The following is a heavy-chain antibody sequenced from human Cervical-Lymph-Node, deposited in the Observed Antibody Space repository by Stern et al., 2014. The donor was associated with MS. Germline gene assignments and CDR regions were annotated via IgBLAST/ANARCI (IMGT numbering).Heavy chain of an antibody. D-gene: IGHD5-24*01. Sequence: VQLLQSGAEVKNPGSSVKVSCKVSGDTFSSHGISWVRQAPGQGLEWMGGIIPVMTKPKYAQKFEGRVTIIADEFTSTVYMELNSLKSNDTAVYFCAREGGDVYNFDYWGQGTLVSVSP. CDR3: AREGGDVYNFDY. CDR1: GDTFSSHG. J-gene: IGHJ4*02. CDR2: IIPVMTKP. V-gene: IGHV1-69*01.